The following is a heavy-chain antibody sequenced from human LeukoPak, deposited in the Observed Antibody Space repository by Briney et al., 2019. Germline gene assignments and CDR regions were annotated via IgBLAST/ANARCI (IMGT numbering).Heavy chain of an antibody. V-gene: IGHV3-23*01. CDR2: ISGSGGST. Sequence: GGSLRLSCAASGFTFSSYAMSWVRRAPGKGLEWVSAISGSGGSTYYADSVKGRFTISRDNSKNTLYLQMNSLRAEDTAVYYCAKAHTGYSSGFPRDFDYWGQGTLVTVSS. CDR1: GFTFSSYA. CDR3: AKAHTGYSSGFPRDFDY. D-gene: IGHD6-19*01. J-gene: IGHJ4*02.